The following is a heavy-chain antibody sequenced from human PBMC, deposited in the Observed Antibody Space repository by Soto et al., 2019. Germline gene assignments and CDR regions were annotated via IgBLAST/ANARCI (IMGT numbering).Heavy chain of an antibody. V-gene: IGHV3-9*01. CDR1: GFTFDDYA. J-gene: IGHJ6*02. CDR3: ATAGYCSGGGYYYYGMDV. CDR2: VSWNSGSI. D-gene: IGHD2-15*01. Sequence: PGGSLSLSCAASGFTFDDYAMHWVRQAPGKGLEWVSGVSWNSGSIGYADSVKGRFTISRDNAKNSLYLQMNSLRAEDTALYYCATAGYCSGGGYYYYGMDVWGQGTPVTVSS.